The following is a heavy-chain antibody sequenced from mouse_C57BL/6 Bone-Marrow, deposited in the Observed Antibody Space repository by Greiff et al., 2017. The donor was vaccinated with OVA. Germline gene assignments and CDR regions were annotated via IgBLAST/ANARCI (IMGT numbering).Heavy chain of an antibody. D-gene: IGHD1-1*01. CDR2: IRNKANNHAT. Sequence: DVKLVESGGGLVQPGGSMKLSCAASGFTFSDAWMDWVRQSPEKGLEWVAEIRNKANNHATYYAASVKGRFTISRDDSKSSVYLRMNSLRAEDTGIYDCTRATVVHWYFDVWGTGTTVTVSS. V-gene: IGHV6-6*01. CDR3: TRATVVHWYFDV. J-gene: IGHJ1*03. CDR1: GFTFSDAW.